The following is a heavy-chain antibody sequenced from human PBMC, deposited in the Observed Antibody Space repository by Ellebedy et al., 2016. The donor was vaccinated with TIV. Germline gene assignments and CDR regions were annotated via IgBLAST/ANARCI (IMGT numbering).Heavy chain of an antibody. CDR3: ARATLRSSSGA. V-gene: IGHV3-7*05. CDR2: INQDGSDK. D-gene: IGHD6-25*01. J-gene: IGHJ5*02. Sequence: GESLKISCAASGFTFSGYWMSWVRQAPGKGLEWVANINQDGSDKYYVDSVKGRFTISRDNAKNALFLQMNSLSADDTAVYFCARATLRSSSGAWGQGTLVTVSS. CDR1: GFTFSGYW.